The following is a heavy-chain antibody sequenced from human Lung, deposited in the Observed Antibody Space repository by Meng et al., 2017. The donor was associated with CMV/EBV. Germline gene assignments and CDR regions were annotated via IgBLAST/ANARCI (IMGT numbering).Heavy chain of an antibody. Sequence: GGSLRLSCAASGLTVNNNFLTWVRQAPGKGLEWVSVMYSGGSTYYTDSVKGRFTLSRDKSKNTLYLQMNRLRVEDTGVYYCVKDMYWDQSYHGMDVWGQGTTVXVSS. J-gene: IGHJ6*02. CDR2: MYSGGST. CDR3: VKDMYWDQSYHGMDV. CDR1: GLTVNNNF. D-gene: IGHD2-8*02. V-gene: IGHV3-66*02.